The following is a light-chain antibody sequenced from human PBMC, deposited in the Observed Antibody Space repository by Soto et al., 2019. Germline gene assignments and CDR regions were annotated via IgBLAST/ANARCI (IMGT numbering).Light chain of an antibody. CDR3: QQFNTYPYT. CDR1: QGISSA. V-gene: IGKV1-13*02. J-gene: IGKJ2*01. Sequence: AIQLTQSPSSLSASVGDRVTITCRASQGISSALAWYQQKPGKAPKLLIYDASSLESGVPSRFSGSESGTDCTLTISNLQPEDFATYYCQQFNTYPYTFGQGTKLEIK. CDR2: DAS.